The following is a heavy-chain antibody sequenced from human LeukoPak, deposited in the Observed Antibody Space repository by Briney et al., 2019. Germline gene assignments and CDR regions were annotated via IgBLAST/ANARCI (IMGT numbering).Heavy chain of an antibody. D-gene: IGHD5-12*01. J-gene: IGHJ4*02. V-gene: IGHV4-34*01. CDR3: ASQVAGDY. CDR1: GGSFSGCY. Sequence: KPSETLSLTCAVYGGSFSGCYWSWIRRPPGKGLEWIGEINHSGSTNYNPFLKSRVTISVDTSKNQFSLKLSSVTAADTAVYYCASQVAGDYWGQGTLVTVSS. CDR2: INHSGST.